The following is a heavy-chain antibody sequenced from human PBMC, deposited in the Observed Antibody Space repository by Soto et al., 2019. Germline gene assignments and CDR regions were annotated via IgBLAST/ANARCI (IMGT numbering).Heavy chain of an antibody. D-gene: IGHD3-9*01. CDR3: ARALILTGYYIHDAFDI. CDR1: GGSITSGDYY. V-gene: IGHV4-31*03. J-gene: IGHJ3*02. CDR2: ISYRGRT. Sequence: PSETLSLTCTVSGGSITSGDYYWSWIRQHPEKGLEWIGYISYRGRTYYNPSLKSRLTISVDTSKNQFSLKLSSVTAADTAVYYCARALILTGYYIHDAFDIWGQGTMVPSPQ.